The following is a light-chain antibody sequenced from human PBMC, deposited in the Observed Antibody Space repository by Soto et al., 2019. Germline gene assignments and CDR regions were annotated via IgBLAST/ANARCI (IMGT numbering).Light chain of an antibody. V-gene: IGKV1-39*01. Sequence: DIQMTQFPSSLSACLPERGTISCQASQDISSYLNWYQQKPGKAPKLLIYDASNLETGVPSRFSGSGSGTDFTLSISSLQPEDFATYYCQQSYTAPSITFGQGARLEI. J-gene: IGKJ5*01. CDR3: QQSYTAPSIT. CDR1: QDISSY. CDR2: DAS.